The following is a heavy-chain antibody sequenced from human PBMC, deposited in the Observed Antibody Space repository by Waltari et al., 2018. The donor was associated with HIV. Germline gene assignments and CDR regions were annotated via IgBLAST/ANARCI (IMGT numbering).Heavy chain of an antibody. CDR2: VRDIART. D-gene: IGHD5-12*01. V-gene: IGHV3-23*01. Sequence: EVQLLESGGGLVQPGGSLRLSCAASGFRFTNYAMSWVRQAPGKGLEWVDVVRDIARTYYRDSGKGRFISSKDEYKDSLYLQMNSLKVEDTAVYYCAKDDRASRGLDDWGQGTLVTVSA. CDR3: AKDDRASRGLDD. J-gene: IGHJ4*02. CDR1: GFRFTNYA.